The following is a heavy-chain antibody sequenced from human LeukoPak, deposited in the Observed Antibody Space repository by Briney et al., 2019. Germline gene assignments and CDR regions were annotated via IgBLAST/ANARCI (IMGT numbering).Heavy chain of an antibody. Sequence: ASVKVSCRSSGYTFTTYAMHWVRQAPGQRPEWMGWIIVGSGKTKYSQKFQGRVTFTRDTSATTVYMELSSLTSEDTAAYYCAREARLTAHVDYWGQGTLVTVSS. J-gene: IGHJ4*02. CDR2: IIVGSGKT. CDR1: GYTFTTYA. CDR3: AREARLTAHVDY. V-gene: IGHV1-3*01. D-gene: IGHD2-21*02.